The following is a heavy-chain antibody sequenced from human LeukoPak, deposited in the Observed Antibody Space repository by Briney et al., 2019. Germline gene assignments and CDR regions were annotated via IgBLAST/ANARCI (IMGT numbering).Heavy chain of an antibody. V-gene: IGHV4-38-2*02. Sequence: SETLSLTCTVSGYSISSGYYWGWIRQPPGKGLEWIGSIYHSGSTYYNPSLKSRVTTSVDTSKNQFSLKLSSVTAADTAVYYCARNFRESWSSGWYRWFDPWGQGTLVTVSS. CDR2: IYHSGST. CDR3: ARNFRESWSSGWYRWFDP. J-gene: IGHJ5*02. CDR1: GYSISSGYY. D-gene: IGHD6-19*01.